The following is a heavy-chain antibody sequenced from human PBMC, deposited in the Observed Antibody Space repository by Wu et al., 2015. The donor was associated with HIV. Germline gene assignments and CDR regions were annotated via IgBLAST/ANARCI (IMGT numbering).Heavy chain of an antibody. CDR2: IIPIFGTA. CDR1: GGTFSSYA. CDR3: ARDLTYYYGSGSYYTDYYYGMDV. D-gene: IGHD3-10*01. J-gene: IGHJ6*02. V-gene: IGHV1-69*13. Sequence: QVQLVQSGAEVKKPGSSVKVSCKASGGTFSSYAISWVRQAPGQGLEWMGRIIPIFGTANYAQKFQGRVTITADESTSTAYMELSSLRSEDTAVYYCARDLTYYYGSGSYYTDYYYGMDVWGQGTTVTVSS.